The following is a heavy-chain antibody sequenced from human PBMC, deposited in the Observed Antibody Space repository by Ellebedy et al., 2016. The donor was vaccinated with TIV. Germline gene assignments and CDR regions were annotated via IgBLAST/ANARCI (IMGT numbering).Heavy chain of an antibody. CDR1: GVTFNSYS. J-gene: IGHJ4*02. CDR3: ATIPGYRDF. CDR2: ITSSSRTK. V-gene: IGHV3-48*02. Sequence: PGGSLRLSCAASGVTFNSYSMNWVRQTPGKGLERIAYITSSSRTKYYADSVKGRFTISRDNANNSLYLQMNSLRDEDSAVYYCATIPGYRDFWGQGTLVTVSS. D-gene: IGHD1-14*01.